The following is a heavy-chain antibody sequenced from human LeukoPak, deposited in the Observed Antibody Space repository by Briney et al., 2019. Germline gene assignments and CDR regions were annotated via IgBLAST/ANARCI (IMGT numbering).Heavy chain of an antibody. J-gene: IGHJ4*02. CDR3: ARALREYSSSWFSDF. CDR2: ISPYSGST. CDR1: GYTFRSYG. Sequence: GASVKVSCRASGYTFRSYGISWVRQAPGQGLEWMGWISPYSGSTNYPQKFQGRVTVTPDTSPSTAYMELRSLRSDDTAVYFCARALREYSSSWFSDFWGQGTLVTVSS. V-gene: IGHV1-18*01. D-gene: IGHD6-13*01.